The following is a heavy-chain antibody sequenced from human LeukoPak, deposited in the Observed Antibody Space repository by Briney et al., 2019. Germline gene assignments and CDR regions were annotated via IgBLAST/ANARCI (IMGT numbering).Heavy chain of an antibody. CDR2: IYYSGST. Sequence: SETLSLTCTVSGGSISSSSYYWGWIRQPPGKGLEWIGSIYYSGSTYYNPSLKSRVTISVDTSKNQFSLKPSSVTAADTAVYYCARGFLYYGSGSYSHYYYYYYMDVWGKGTTVTVSS. CDR3: ARGFLYYGSGSYSHYYYYYYMDV. D-gene: IGHD3-10*01. V-gene: IGHV4-39*07. CDR1: GGSISSSSYY. J-gene: IGHJ6*03.